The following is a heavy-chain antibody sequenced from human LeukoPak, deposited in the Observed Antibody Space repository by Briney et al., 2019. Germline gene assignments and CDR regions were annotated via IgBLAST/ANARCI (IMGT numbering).Heavy chain of an antibody. J-gene: IGHJ4*02. D-gene: IGHD5-18*01. V-gene: IGHV3-53*01. CDR3: ARDIMDTAMIFDY. CDR1: GFTFSNYS. Sequence: GGSLRLSCAAPGFTFSNYSMNWVRQAPGKGLEWVSVIYSGGSTYYADSVKGRFTISRDNSKNTLYLQMNSLRAEDTAVYYCARDIMDTAMIFDYWGQGTLVTVSS. CDR2: IYSGGST.